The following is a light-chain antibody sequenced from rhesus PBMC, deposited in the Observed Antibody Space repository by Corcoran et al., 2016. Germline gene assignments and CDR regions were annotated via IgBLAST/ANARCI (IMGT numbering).Light chain of an antibody. CDR1: QSLVHSDGKTY. Sequence: DVVMTQSPLSLPVTLGQPASISCRSSQSLVHSDGKTYLSWLHQKPGQPPRRLIDQVSNRDAGVPDRFSGSGAGTDFTLKISRVEAEDVGVYYCMQGIHWPLTVGGGTKVELK. CDR2: QVS. V-gene: IGKV2S9*01. CDR3: MQGIHWPLT. J-gene: IGKJ4*01.